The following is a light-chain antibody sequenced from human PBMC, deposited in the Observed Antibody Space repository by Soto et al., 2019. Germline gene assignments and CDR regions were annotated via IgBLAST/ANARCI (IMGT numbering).Light chain of an antibody. Sequence: QSALTQPPSASGSPGQSVTISCTGTSSDVGGHNFVSWYQQHPGKAPKLVIYEVIKRPSGVPDRFSGSKSGNTASLTVSGLQAEDEADYYCSSYAGSNNRVFGGGTKLPVL. V-gene: IGLV2-8*01. CDR1: SSDVGGHNF. J-gene: IGLJ3*02. CDR3: SSYAGSNNRV. CDR2: EVI.